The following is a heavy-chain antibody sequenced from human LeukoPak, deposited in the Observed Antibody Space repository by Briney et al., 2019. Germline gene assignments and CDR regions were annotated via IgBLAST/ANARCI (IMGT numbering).Heavy chain of an antibody. D-gene: IGHD3-22*01. J-gene: IGHJ3*02. CDR2: IYYSGST. CDR3: AREYYYDSSGSLYDAFDI. Sequence: SVTLSLTCTVSGGSISSYYWSWIRQPPGKGLEWIGYIYYSGSTNYNPSLKSRVTISVDTSKNQFSLKLSSVAAADTAVYYCAREYYYDSSGSLYDAFDIWGQGTMVTVSS. V-gene: IGHV4-59*12. CDR1: GGSISSYY.